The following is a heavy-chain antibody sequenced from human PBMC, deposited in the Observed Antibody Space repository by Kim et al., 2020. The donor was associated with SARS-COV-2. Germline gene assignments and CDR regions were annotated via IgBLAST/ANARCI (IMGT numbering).Heavy chain of an antibody. D-gene: IGHD1-20*01. CDR1: GFTFNNYA. Sequence: GGSLRLSCAASGFTFNNYAMSWVRQTPGKGLEWVSSIGASGANTYYADSVKGRFTISRDNSRNTLYLQMNSLRAEDTAAYYCAKALTPRMAVTGLYFDCWGQGTLVTVSS. CDR2: IGASGANT. J-gene: IGHJ4*02. CDR3: AKALTPRMAVTGLYFDC. V-gene: IGHV3-23*01.